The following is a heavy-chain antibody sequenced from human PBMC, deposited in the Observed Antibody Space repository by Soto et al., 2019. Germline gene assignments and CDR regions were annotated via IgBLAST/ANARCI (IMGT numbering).Heavy chain of an antibody. V-gene: IGHV3-23*01. CDR2: ISGSGGST. D-gene: IGHD3-3*01. J-gene: IGHJ6*02. CDR3: AKEPLRFLEWSLPYYYYGMDV. CDR1: GFTFSSYA. Sequence: GGSLRLSCAASGFTFSSYAMSWVRQAPGKGLEWVSAISGSGGSTYYADSVKGRFTISRDNSKNTLYLQMNSLRAEDTAVYYCAKEPLRFLEWSLPYYYYGMDVWGQGTTVTVSS.